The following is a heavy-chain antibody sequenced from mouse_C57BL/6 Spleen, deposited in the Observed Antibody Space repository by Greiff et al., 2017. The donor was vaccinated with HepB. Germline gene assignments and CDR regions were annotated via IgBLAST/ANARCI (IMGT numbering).Heavy chain of an antibody. CDR1: GFTFTDYY. CDR2: IRNKANGYTT. CDR3: ARSYCSGYFDV. Sequence: EVKLMESGGGLVQPGGSLSLSCAASGFTFTDYYMSWVRQPPGKALEWLGFIRNKANGYTTEYSSSVKGRFTISRDNSQSILYLQMNALRAEDSATYYCARSYCSGYFDVWGTGTTVTVSS. V-gene: IGHV7-3*01. D-gene: IGHD2-12*01. J-gene: IGHJ1*03.